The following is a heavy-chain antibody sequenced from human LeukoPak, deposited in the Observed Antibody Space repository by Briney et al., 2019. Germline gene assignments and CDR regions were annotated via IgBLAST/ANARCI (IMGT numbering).Heavy chain of an antibody. D-gene: IGHD3-22*01. J-gene: IGHJ5*02. Sequence: GGSLRLSCAASGFTFSTYGMHWVRQAPGKGLEWVAIIWYDGSNKYYADSVKGRFTISRDNSKNTLYLQMNSLRAEDTAVYYCAKHLASSGYYSIDWFDPWGQGTLVTVSS. V-gene: IGHV3-33*06. CDR1: GFTFSTYG. CDR3: AKHLASSGYYSIDWFDP. CDR2: IWYDGSNK.